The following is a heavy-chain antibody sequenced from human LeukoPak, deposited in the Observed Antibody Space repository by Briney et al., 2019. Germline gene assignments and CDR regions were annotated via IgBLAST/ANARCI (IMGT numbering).Heavy chain of an antibody. CDR1: GGSISSGGYY. CDR2: IYYSGST. J-gene: IGHJ3*02. D-gene: IGHD2-2*02. CDR3: ARADYTYHDAFDI. Sequence: SQTLSLTCTVSGGSISSGGYYWSWLRQHPGKGLEWIGYIYYSGSTYYNPSLKSRVTISVDTSKNQFSLRLSSVTAADTAVYYCARADYTYHDAFDIWGQGTMVTVSS. V-gene: IGHV4-31*03.